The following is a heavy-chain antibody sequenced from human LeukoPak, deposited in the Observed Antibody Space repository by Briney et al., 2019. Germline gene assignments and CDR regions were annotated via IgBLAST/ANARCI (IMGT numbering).Heavy chain of an antibody. CDR2: IIPIFGTA. D-gene: IGHD2-21*02. J-gene: IGHJ4*02. V-gene: IGHV1-69*05. CDR1: GGTFSSYA. CDR3: ARAYCGGDCYPPLYDY. Sequence: SVKVSCKASGGTFSSYAISWVQQAPGQGLEWMGGIIPIFGTANYAQKFQGRVTITTDESTSTAYMELSSLRSEDTAVYYCARAYCGGDCYPPLYDYWGQGTLVTVSS.